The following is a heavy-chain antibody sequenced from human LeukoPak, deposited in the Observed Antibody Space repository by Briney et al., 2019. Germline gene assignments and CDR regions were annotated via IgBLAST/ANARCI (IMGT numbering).Heavy chain of an antibody. CDR3: ARHTVEGWFDP. CDR1: GGYISSTRYY. D-gene: IGHD4-23*01. J-gene: IGHJ5*02. Sequence: SETLSLTCTVSGGYISSTRYYWGWIRQPPGKGLEWIGSLYYSGSTYYNPSLKSRVTISVDTSKNQFSLNLNSVTAADTAVYYCARHTVEGWFDPWGQGTLVTVSS. V-gene: IGHV4-39*01. CDR2: LYYSGST.